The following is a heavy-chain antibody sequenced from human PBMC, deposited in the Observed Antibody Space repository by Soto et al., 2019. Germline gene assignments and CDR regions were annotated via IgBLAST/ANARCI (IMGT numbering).Heavy chain of an antibody. CDR2: IRNKAKSYTT. J-gene: IGHJ2*01. D-gene: IGHD3-9*01. V-gene: IGHV3-72*01. CDR3: VSAEDEPTGHWYFDL. CDR1: GFTFSDYY. Sequence: EVQLVESGGGLVQPGGSLRLSCAASGFTFSDYYMDWVRQAPGTGLEWVGRIRNKAKSYTTEYAASVKGRFTVSRDASQTALFLRMNSLGTEDTAIYYCVSAEDEPTGHWYFDLWGRGTPIIVSS.